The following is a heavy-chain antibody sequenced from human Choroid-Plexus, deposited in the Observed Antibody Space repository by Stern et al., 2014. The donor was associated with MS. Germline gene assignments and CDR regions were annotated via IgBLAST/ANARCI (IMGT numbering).Heavy chain of an antibody. J-gene: IGHJ5*02. D-gene: IGHD2/OR15-2a*01. CDR1: GFPFGSWP. CDR2: GSYDGSNK. CDR3: AKDRQYLTYFFDH. Sequence: VQLVESGGGVVQPGSPRGLPCVVSGFPFGSWPMHWVRQPPATGLAGGAGGSYDGSNKYYADSVKGRFTIFRDNSQNTLYMQMSSLRPEDTAVYYCAKDRQYLTYFFDHWGQGSLVTVSS. V-gene: IGHV3-30*18.